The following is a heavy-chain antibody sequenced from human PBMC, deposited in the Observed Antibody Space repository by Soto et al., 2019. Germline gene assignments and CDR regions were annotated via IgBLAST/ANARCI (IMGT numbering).Heavy chain of an antibody. Sequence: SETLSLTCTVSGGSISSYYWSWTRQPPGKGLEWIGYIYYSGSTNYNPSLKSRVTISVDTSKNQFSLKLSSVTAADTAVYYCAREGYYGSGEFDYWGQGTLVTSPQ. J-gene: IGHJ4*02. CDR3: AREGYYGSGEFDY. V-gene: IGHV4-59*01. D-gene: IGHD3-10*01. CDR2: IYYSGST. CDR1: GGSISSYY.